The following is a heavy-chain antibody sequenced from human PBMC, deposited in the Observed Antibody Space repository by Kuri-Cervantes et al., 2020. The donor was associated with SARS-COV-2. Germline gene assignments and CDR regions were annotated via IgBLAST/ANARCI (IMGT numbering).Heavy chain of an antibody. D-gene: IGHD1-1*01. CDR2: MNPDTGNA. V-gene: IGHV1-8*02. J-gene: IGHJ3*02. Sequence: SVKVSCKASGYTFTNNDVNWLRQASGQGLEWMGWMNPDTGNAGYAQKFQGRVTMTRITSIGTAYMELSSLRFEDAAVYYCARDIGDWNPDGFDIWGQGTMVTVSS. CDR3: ARDIGDWNPDGFDI. CDR1: GYTFTNND.